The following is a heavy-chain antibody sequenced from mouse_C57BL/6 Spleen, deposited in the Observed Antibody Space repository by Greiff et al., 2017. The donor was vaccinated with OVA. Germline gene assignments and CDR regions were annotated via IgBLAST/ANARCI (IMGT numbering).Heavy chain of an antibody. CDR3: ARSPGSSYLYYFDY. Sequence: EVQGVESVAELVRPGASVKLSCTASGFNITNTYMHWVKQRPEQGLEWIGRIDPATGNTKSAPKFQGKATITAETSSNTAYLQLSILTSEDTAIYYCARSPGSSYLYYFDYWGQGTTLTVSS. CDR1: GFNITNTY. J-gene: IGHJ2*01. CDR2: IDPATGNT. V-gene: IGHV14-3*01. D-gene: IGHD1-1*01.